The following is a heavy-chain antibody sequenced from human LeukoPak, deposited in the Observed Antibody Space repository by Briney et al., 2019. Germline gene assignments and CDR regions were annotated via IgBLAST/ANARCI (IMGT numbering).Heavy chain of an antibody. J-gene: IGHJ4*02. Sequence: PGGSLRLSCAASGFTFSSYNMNWVRRAPGKGLEWVSYISVGSTTKYYADSVKGRFTISRDNAKNSLYLQMYSLRAEDAAVYYCARARFLEWLVPFDYWGQGTLVTVSS. D-gene: IGHD3-3*01. CDR3: ARARFLEWLVPFDY. V-gene: IGHV3-48*01. CDR1: GFTFSSYN. CDR2: ISVGSTTK.